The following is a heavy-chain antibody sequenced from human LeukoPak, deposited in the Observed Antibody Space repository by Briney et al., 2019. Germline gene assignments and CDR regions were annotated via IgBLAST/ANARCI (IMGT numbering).Heavy chain of an antibody. D-gene: IGHD4-17*01. CDR1: GFTFSSYG. CDR2: ISYDGSNK. CDR3: AKNGDLYNWFDP. Sequence: GGSLRLSCAASGFTFSSYGMHWVRQAPGKGLEWVAVISYDGSNKYYADSVKGRFTISRDNSKNTLYLQMNSLRAEDTAVYYCAKNGDLYNWFDPWGQGTLVTVSS. J-gene: IGHJ5*02. V-gene: IGHV3-30*18.